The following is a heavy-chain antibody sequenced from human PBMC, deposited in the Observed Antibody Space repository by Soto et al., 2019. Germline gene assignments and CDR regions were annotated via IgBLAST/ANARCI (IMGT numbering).Heavy chain of an antibody. CDR1: GGTISSYA. D-gene: IGHD1-26*01. CDR2: IIPIFGTA. J-gene: IGHJ3*02. CDR3: ARDRLWYSGSPYHDAFDI. V-gene: IGHV1-69*13. Sequence: AXVKVSGKASGGTISSYAIRWVRQAPGQCLEWMGGIIPIFGTANYAQKFQGRVTITADESTSTAYMELSSLRSEDTAVYYCARDRLWYSGSPYHDAFDIWGQGTMVTVSS.